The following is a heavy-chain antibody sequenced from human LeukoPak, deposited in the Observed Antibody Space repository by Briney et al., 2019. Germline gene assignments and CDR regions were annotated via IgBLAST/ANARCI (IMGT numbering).Heavy chain of an antibody. V-gene: IGHV3-23*01. CDR2: ISSSGDNT. Sequence: GGSLRLSCGASGFTFSNFAMGWVRQPPGEGLEWVSVISSSGDNTYYSDSVKGRFTISRDSSKNTLYLQMNSLGAEDTAVYYCAKDSSRVSGNYDYFDYWGQGALVTVYS. D-gene: IGHD1-26*01. CDR3: AKDSSRVSGNYDYFDY. J-gene: IGHJ4*02. CDR1: GFTFSNFA.